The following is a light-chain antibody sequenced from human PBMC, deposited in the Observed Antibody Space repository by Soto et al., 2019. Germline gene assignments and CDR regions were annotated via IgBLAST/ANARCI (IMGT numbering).Light chain of an antibody. J-gene: IGLJ3*02. CDR3: SSYTTGSTWV. CDR1: SNDVGAYNF. CDR2: EVT. V-gene: IGLV2-14*01. Sequence: QSVLTQPASVSGSPGQSITISCIGTSNDVGAYNFVSWYQQHPGKAPKLLIYEVTNRPSGISNRFSGSKSGYTASLIIAGLQAEDESDYYCSSYTTGSTWVFGGGTKLTVL.